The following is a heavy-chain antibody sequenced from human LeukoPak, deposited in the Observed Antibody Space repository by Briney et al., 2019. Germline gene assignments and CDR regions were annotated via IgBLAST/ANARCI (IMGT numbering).Heavy chain of an antibody. CDR3: ASKRWLQY. V-gene: IGHV4-59*01. J-gene: IGHJ4*02. D-gene: IGHD5-12*01. CDR1: GGSISSYY. Sequence: SETLSLTCTVSGGSISSYYWSRIRQPPGKGLEWIGYIYYSGSTNYNPSLKSRVTISVDTSKNQFSLKLSSVTAADTAVYYCASKRWLQYWGQGTLVTVSS. CDR2: IYYSGST.